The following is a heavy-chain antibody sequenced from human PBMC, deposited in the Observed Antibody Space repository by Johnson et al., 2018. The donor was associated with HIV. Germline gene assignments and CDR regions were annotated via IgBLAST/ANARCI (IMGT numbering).Heavy chain of an antibody. CDR2: ISGSGGST. Sequence: EVQLVESGGGLVQPGGSLRMSCVASGFTFSTYGMTWVRQAPGKGLEWVSAISGSGGSTYYADSVKGRFTISRDNSKNTLYLQMNSLRAEDTALYYCAKDISPLYSSSDAFDIWGQGTMVTVSS. V-gene: IGHV3-23*04. D-gene: IGHD6-6*01. CDR3: AKDISPLYSSSDAFDI. J-gene: IGHJ3*02. CDR1: GFTFSTYG.